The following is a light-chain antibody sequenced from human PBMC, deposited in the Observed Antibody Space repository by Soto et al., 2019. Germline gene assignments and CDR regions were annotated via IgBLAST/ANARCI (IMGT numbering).Light chain of an antibody. V-gene: IGLV2-8*01. Sequence: QSALTQPPSASGSPGQSVTISCTGTKSDIGVYDFVSWYQQHPGKAPRLIIYEVVQRPSGVPDRFSGSKSGTSASLAITGLQAEDEADYYCQSYDSSLSGSKVVFGGGTKLTVL. CDR2: EVV. CDR1: KSDIGVYDF. J-gene: IGLJ2*01. CDR3: QSYDSSLSGSKVV.